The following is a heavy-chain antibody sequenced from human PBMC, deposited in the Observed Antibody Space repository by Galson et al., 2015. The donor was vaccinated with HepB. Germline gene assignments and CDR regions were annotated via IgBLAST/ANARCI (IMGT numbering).Heavy chain of an antibody. CDR1: GSTFTGYY. V-gene: IGHV1-2*02. Sequence: SVKVSCKASGSTFTGYYMHWVRQAPGQGLEWMGWINPNSGGTNYAQKFQGRVTMTRDTSISTAYMELSRLRSDDTAVYYCARDVYCGGDCYSPSSNNFDYWGQGTLVTVSS. J-gene: IGHJ4*02. D-gene: IGHD2-21*02. CDR2: INPNSGGT. CDR3: ARDVYCGGDCYSPSSNNFDY.